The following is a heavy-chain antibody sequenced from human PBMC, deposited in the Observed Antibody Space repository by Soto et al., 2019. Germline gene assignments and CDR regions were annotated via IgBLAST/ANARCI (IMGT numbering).Heavy chain of an antibody. V-gene: IGHV3-23*01. CDR3: ARPYGGKIGDAPDL. J-gene: IGHJ3*01. Sequence: GGSLRLSCVASGFAFSCYAVIWVRQVPGKGLEWVSTISDAAGSTYYVDSVKGRFTISRDNSKKTLYLQMNSLRAEDSAVYYCARPYGGKIGDAPDLWGPGTMVTVSS. CDR2: ISDAAGST. CDR1: GFAFSCYA. D-gene: IGHD4-17*01.